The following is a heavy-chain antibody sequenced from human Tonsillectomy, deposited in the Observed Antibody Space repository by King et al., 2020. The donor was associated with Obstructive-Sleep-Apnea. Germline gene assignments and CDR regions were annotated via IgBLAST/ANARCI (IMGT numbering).Heavy chain of an antibody. V-gene: IGHV1-69*01. CDR3: ARDRRGDYDYVWGSYRLYYFDY. Sequence: LQLVQSGAEVKKPGSSVKVSCKASGGTFSSYAISWVRQAPGQGLEWMGGIIPIFGTANYAQKFQGRVTITADESTSTAYMELSSLRSEDTAVYYCARDRRGDYDYVWGSYRLYYFDYWGQGTLVTVSS. D-gene: IGHD3-16*02. CDR1: GGTFSSYA. CDR2: IIPIFGTA. J-gene: IGHJ4*02.